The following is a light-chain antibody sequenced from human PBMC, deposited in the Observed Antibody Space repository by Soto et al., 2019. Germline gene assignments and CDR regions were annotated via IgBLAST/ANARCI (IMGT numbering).Light chain of an antibody. V-gene: IGKV4-1*01. CDR3: QQYYTGRT. CDR1: QSILYNSNNKNY. CDR2: WAS. J-gene: IGKJ1*01. Sequence: DIVMTQSPDSLAVSLGERASINCKSSQSILYNSNNKNYLAWYQQKPGQPPKLLIYWASTRESGVPDRFSGSGCGTDFTLSISSLQAEDVAVYYCQQYYTGRTFGQGTKVEVK.